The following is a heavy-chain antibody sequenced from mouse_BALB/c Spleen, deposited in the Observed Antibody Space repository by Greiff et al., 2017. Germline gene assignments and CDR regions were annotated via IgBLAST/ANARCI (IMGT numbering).Heavy chain of an antibody. D-gene: IGHD1-1*01. CDR3: ARRDYGSLDY. CDR1: GFTFSSFG. V-gene: IGHV5-17*02. CDR2: ISSGSSTI. J-gene: IGHJ2*01. Sequence: EVKLMESGGGLVQPGGSRKLSCAASGFTFSSFGMHWVRQAPEKGLEWVAYISSGSSTIYYADTVKGRFTISRDNPKNTLFLQMTSLRSEDTAMYYCARRDYGSLDYWGQGTTLTVSS.